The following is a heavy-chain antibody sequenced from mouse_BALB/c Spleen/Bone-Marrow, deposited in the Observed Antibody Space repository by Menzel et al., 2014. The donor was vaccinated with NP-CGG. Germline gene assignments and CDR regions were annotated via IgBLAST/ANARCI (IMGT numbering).Heavy chain of an antibody. CDR2: ISYDGSN. CDR1: GYSITSGYY. Sequence: EVKLQESGPGLVKPSQSLSLTCSVTGYSITSGYYWNWMRQFPGNKLEWMGYISYDGSNNYNPSLKNRISITRDTSKNQFFLKLNSVTTEDTATYYCAMRLLTSWGQGTLVTVSA. D-gene: IGHD2-3*01. CDR3: AMRLLTS. J-gene: IGHJ3*01. V-gene: IGHV3-6*02.